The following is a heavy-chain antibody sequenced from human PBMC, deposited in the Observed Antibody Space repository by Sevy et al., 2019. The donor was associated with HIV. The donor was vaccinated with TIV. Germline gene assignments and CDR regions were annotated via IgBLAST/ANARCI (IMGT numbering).Heavy chain of an antibody. CDR2: ISSSSSYI. CDR3: ARVKDYGDYGAFDI. CDR1: GFTFNSHT. J-gene: IGHJ3*02. V-gene: IGHV3-21*01. Sequence: GGSLRLSCAGSGFTFNSHTMNWVRQAPGKGLEWVSSISSSSSYIYYGDSVKGRFTISRDNAKSSLFLQMNSLRAEDTAIYFCARVKDYGDYGAFDIWGQETMVTVSS. D-gene: IGHD4-17*01.